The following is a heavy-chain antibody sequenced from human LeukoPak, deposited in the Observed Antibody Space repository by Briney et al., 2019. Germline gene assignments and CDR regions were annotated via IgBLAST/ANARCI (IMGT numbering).Heavy chain of an antibody. V-gene: IGHV3-23*01. CDR1: GFTFSTYA. J-gene: IGHJ4*02. Sequence: GGSLRLSCAASGFTFSTYAMSWVRQAPGKGLEWVSVISVSGGSTYYADSVKGRFTISRDNSKNTLYLQMNSLRAEDTAVCYCAKSPGGVVSTSFGNWGQGTLVTVSS. CDR2: ISVSGGST. CDR3: AKSPGGVVSTSFGN. D-gene: IGHD2-2*01.